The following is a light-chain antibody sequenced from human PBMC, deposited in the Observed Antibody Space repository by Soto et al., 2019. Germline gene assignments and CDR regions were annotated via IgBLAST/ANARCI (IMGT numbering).Light chain of an antibody. V-gene: IGKV3-15*01. CDR1: QTVSRN. J-gene: IGKJ1*01. CDR2: GAS. CDR3: QQYNNWPWT. Sequence: EIVMTQSPATLSVSPGERATLSCRASQTVSRNLAWYQQKPGQAPRLLIQGASTRATGVPARFSGSGSGTEFTLTVSSLQAEDFAVYFCQQYNNWPWTFGHGTKVDIK.